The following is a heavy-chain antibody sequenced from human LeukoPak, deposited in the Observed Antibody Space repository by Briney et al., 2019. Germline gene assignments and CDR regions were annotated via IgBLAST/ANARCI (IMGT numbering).Heavy chain of an antibody. D-gene: IGHD2-2*01. V-gene: IGHV4-39*07. CDR2: IYYSGTT. J-gene: IGHJ5*02. Sequence: SETLSLTCTVSGGSISSSSYYWGWIRQPPGQGLGWIGCIYYSGTTYYNPSLKSRVTISVDTSKNQFSLKLSSVTAADTAVYYCASSPLGYCSSTSCYPMWFAPWGRGPRVTVPS. CDR1: GGSISSSSYY. CDR3: ASSPLGYCSSTSCYPMWFAP.